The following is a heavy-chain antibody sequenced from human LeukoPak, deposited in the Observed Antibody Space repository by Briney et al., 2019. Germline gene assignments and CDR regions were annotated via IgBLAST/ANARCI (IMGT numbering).Heavy chain of an antibody. V-gene: IGHV1-46*01. CDR3: ARDPPDYIAFDI. D-gene: IGHD3-16*01. Sequence: ASVKVSCKASGYTFTSYDMHWVRQAPGQGLEWMGIINPSGGSTSYAQKFQGRVTMTRDTSTSTVYMELSSLRSEDTAVYYCARDPPDYIAFDIWGPGTMVTVSS. CDR1: GYTFTSYD. CDR2: INPSGGST. J-gene: IGHJ3*02.